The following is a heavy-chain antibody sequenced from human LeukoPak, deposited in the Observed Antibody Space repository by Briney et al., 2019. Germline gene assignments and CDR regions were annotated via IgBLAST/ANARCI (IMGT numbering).Heavy chain of an antibody. CDR2: ISSSSSYI. Sequence: GGSLRLSCAASGFTFISYWMHWVRQAPGKGLVWVSSISSSSSYIYYADSVKGRFTISRDNAKNSLYLQMNSLRAEDTAVYYCARDYNDYGDYFADYWGQGTLVTVSS. CDR3: ARDYNDYGDYFADY. CDR1: GFTFISYW. J-gene: IGHJ4*02. V-gene: IGHV3-21*01. D-gene: IGHD4-17*01.